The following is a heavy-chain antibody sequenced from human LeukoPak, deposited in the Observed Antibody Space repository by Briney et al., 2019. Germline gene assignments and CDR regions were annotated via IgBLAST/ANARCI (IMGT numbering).Heavy chain of an antibody. V-gene: IGHV3-30*02. J-gene: IGHJ4*02. CDR2: IRYDGSNK. CDR1: GFTFITYG. D-gene: IGHD6-13*01. Sequence: PGGSLRLSCAASGFTFITYGMHWVRQAPGKGLEWVAFIRYDGSNKCYADSVKGRFTISRDNARNSVFLQMASLRAEDTGVYYCASWAGTAAGFSGPFDYWGLGTLVTVSS. CDR3: ASWAGTAAGFSGPFDY.